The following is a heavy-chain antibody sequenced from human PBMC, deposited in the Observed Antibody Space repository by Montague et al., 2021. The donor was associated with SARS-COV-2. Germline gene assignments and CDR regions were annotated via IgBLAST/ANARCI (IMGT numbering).Heavy chain of an antibody. CDR3: ARGQNFGSGNSCKFDH. Sequence: CAISGDSVSSNSATWNWIRQSPSRGLEWLGRTYYRSKWSTNYAVSVQSRITVNPDTSKNHFSLQLNSVTPEDTAVYYCARGQNFGSGNSCKFDHWGQGTLVTVSS. J-gene: IGHJ4*02. CDR2: TYYRSKWST. D-gene: IGHD3-10*01. V-gene: IGHV6-1*01. CDR1: GDSVSSNSAT.